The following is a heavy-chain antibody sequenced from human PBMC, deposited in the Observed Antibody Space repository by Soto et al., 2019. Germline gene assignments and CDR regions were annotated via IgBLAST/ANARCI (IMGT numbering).Heavy chain of an antibody. CDR1: GFDVSNTD. CDR3: AREAIIVIAAPEYYFDY. D-gene: IGHD3-22*01. Sequence: EVQLVESGGDLVQRGGSLRLSCAASGFDVSNTDMSWVRQAPGKGLEWVSVIYSGGYTNYADSVKGRFIVSRDSPKNTLYLQRDSLRAEDTAVYYCAREAIIVIAAPEYYFDYWGQGTLVTVSS. V-gene: IGHV3-66*01. J-gene: IGHJ4*02. CDR2: IYSGGYT.